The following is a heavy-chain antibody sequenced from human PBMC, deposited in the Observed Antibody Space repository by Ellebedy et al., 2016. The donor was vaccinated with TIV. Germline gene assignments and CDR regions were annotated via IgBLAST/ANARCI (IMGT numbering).Heavy chain of an antibody. CDR3: AREGSPLAAAGLS. J-gene: IGHJ5*02. V-gene: IGHV3-30*03. CDR1: GFPFSSYD. D-gene: IGHD6-13*01. CDR2: ISYDGSIE. Sequence: GESLKISCAASGFPFSSYDMHWVRQAPGKGLEGVAAISYDGSIEYYADSVKGRFTISRDNSKNTLYLQMNSLRADDTAVYYCAREGSPLAAAGLSWGQGTLVTVSS.